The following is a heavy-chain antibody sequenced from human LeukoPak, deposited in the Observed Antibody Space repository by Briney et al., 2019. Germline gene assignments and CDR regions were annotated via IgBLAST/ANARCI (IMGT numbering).Heavy chain of an antibody. CDR1: GFTFSNAW. D-gene: IGHD1-14*01. CDR3: TTQPVGDYYYGMDV. CDR2: IKSKTDGGTT. Sequence: GGSLRLSCAASGFTFSNAWMSWVRQAPGKGLEWVGRIKSKTDGGTTDYAAPVKGRFTISRDDSKNTLYLQMNSLKTEDTAVYYRTTQPVGDYYYGMDVWGKGTTVTVSS. J-gene: IGHJ6*04. V-gene: IGHV3-15*01.